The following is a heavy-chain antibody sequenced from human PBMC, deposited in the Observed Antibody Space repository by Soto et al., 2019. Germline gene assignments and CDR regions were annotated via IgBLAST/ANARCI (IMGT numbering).Heavy chain of an antibody. J-gene: IGHJ4*02. V-gene: IGHV1-8*01. CDR2: MNPNSANT. CDR3: AIVFPDSGYLNTDY. CDR1: GYTFTSYD. D-gene: IGHD5-12*01. Sequence: ASVKVSCKASGYTFTSYDIHWVRQATGQGLEWMGWMNPNSANTGYAQKFQGRVTMTTDTSTSTAYMELRSLRSDDTAVYYCAIVFPDSGYLNTDYWGQGTLVTVSS.